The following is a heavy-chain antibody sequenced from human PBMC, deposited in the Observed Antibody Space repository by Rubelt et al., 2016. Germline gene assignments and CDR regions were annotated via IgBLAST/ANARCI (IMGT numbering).Heavy chain of an antibody. CDR3: ASESSIAARRVDY. J-gene: IGHJ4*02. CDR1: GGSFSGYY. D-gene: IGHD6-6*01. CDR2: INHSGST. V-gene: IGHV4-34*01. Sequence: QVQLQQWGAGLLKPSETLSLTCAVYGGSFSGYYWSWFRQPPGKGLEWIGEINHSGSTNYNPSLKVRCTVSLDTAMNQFALKLGSCTAADTAVYYCASESSIAARRVDYWGQGTLVTVSS.